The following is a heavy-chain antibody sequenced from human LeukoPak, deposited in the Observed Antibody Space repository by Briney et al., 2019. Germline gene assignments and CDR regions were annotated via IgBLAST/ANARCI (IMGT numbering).Heavy chain of an antibody. V-gene: IGHV3-7*01. D-gene: IGHD2-2*01. Sequence: GGSLTLSCAASGFTFSYHWMTWVRQAPGKGLEWVANIKNDGTVKNYADSVKGRFTISRDNAKNSLSLQMSSLRAEDTAIYYCARPALPGYYFYGMDIWGQGTTVTVSS. J-gene: IGHJ6*02. CDR3: ARPALPGYYFYGMDI. CDR2: IKNDGTVK. CDR1: GFTFSYHW.